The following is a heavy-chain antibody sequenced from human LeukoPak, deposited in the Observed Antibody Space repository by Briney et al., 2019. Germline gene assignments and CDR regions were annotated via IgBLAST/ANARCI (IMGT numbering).Heavy chain of an antibody. CDR1: RFTFNTYA. CDR3: ARARYCSSTSCYLDY. CDR2: ISSSGDST. J-gene: IGHJ4*02. Sequence: GGSLRLSCAASRFTFNTYAMSWVRQAPGKGLEWVSGISSSGDSTYYADSVKGRFTISRDDSKNILYLQMNSLRAEDTAVYYCARARYCSSTSCYLDYWGQGTLVTVSS. D-gene: IGHD2-2*01. V-gene: IGHV3-23*01.